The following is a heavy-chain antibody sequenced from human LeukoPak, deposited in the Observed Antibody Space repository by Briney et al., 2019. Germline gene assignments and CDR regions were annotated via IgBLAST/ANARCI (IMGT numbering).Heavy chain of an antibody. CDR3: ARDGELRYFDWFDDASHWFDP. J-gene: IGHJ5*02. CDR1: GYTFTSYY. CDR2: INPSGGST. V-gene: IGHV1-46*01. Sequence: ASVKVSCKASGYTFTSYYMHWVRQAPGQGLEWMGIINPSGGSTSYAQKFQGRVTMTRDTSTSTVYMELSSLRSEDTAVYYCARDGELRYFDWFDDASHWFDPWGQGTLVTVSS. D-gene: IGHD3-9*01.